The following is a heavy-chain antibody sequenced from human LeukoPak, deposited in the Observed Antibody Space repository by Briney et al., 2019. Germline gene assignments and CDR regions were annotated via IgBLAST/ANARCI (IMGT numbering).Heavy chain of an antibody. CDR1: GYSISSGYY. CDR3: ARYREVGATVDY. CDR2: IYYRGST. J-gene: IGHJ4*02. Sequence: SETLSLTCTVSGYSISSGYYWGWIRQPPGRELEWIASIYYRGSTHYNPSLASLKSRVTISGDTSKNQFSLTLSSVTAADTAVYYCARYREVGATVDYWGQGTLVTVSS. D-gene: IGHD1-26*01. V-gene: IGHV4-38-2*02.